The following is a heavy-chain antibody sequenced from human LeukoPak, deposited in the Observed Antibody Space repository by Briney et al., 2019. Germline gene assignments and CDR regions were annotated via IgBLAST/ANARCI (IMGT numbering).Heavy chain of an antibody. V-gene: IGHV1-69*05. CDR3: ARGYCSGTSCFFDY. Sequence: SVKVSCKASGGTFSSYAISWVRQAPGQGLEWMGGIIPIFGTANYAQKFQGRVTITTDESTSTAYMELSSLRSEDTAVYYCARGYCSGTSCFFDYWGQGTLVTVSS. J-gene: IGHJ4*02. CDR2: IIPIFGTA. D-gene: IGHD2-2*01. CDR1: GGTFSSYA.